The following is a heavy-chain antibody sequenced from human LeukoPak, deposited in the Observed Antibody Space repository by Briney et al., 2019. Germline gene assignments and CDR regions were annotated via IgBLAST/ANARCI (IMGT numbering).Heavy chain of an antibody. CDR2: IIPILGIA. Sequence: SVKVSCKASGGTFSSYAISWVRQAPGQGPEWMGRIIPILGIANYAQKFQGRVTITADKSTSTAYVELSSLRSEDTAVYYCARVDTAMVIDYWGQGTLVTVSS. CDR1: GGTFSSYA. V-gene: IGHV1-69*04. J-gene: IGHJ4*02. CDR3: ARVDTAMVIDY. D-gene: IGHD5-18*01.